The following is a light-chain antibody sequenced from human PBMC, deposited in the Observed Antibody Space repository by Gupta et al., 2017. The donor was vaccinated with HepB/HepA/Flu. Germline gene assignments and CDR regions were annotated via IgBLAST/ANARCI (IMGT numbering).Light chain of an antibody. Sequence: QLVLPQSPSASASLGTSVKLTCTLSSGHNTYGIAWHQQQPEKGPRYLMKLNSDGSHRTGDGIPDRFSGSSSGAERYLTISSLQAEDEDDYYCQTWGTGIVVFGRGTKLTVL. CDR2: LNSDGSH. CDR3: QTWGTGIVV. CDR1: SGHNTYG. V-gene: IGLV4-69*01. J-gene: IGLJ2*01.